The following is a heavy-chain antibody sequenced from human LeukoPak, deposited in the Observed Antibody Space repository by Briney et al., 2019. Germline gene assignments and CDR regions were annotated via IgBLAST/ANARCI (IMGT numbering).Heavy chain of an antibody. D-gene: IGHD6-19*01. CDR1: GFTFSSYG. CDR2: IWYDGSNK. CDR3: ARAEQWMSYYFDY. Sequence: GGSLRLSCAASGFTFSSYGMHWVRQAPGKGLEWVAVIWYDGSNKYYADSVKGRFTISRDNAKNSLYLQMNSLRAEDTAVYYCARAEQWMSYYFDYWGQGTLVTVSS. J-gene: IGHJ4*02. V-gene: IGHV3-33*01.